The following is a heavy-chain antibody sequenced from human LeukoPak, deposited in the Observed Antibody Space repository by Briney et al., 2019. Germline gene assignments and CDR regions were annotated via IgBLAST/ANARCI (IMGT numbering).Heavy chain of an antibody. J-gene: IGHJ4*02. CDR1: GGSISCSSYY. V-gene: IGHV4-39*01. CDR3: ARLSAFWSGYYSDDY. CDR2: IYYSGST. Sequence: SETLSLTCTVSGGSISCSSYYWGWIRQPPGKGLEWIGSIYYSGSTYYNPSLKSRVTISVDTSKNQFSLKLSSVTAADTAVYYCARLSAFWSGYYSDDYWGQGTLVTVSS. D-gene: IGHD3-3*01.